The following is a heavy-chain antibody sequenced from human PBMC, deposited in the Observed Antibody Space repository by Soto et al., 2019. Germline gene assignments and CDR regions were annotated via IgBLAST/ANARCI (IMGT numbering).Heavy chain of an antibody. CDR2: IYYSGST. J-gene: IGHJ4*02. CDR3: ARRYYDFWSGYFDY. Sequence: SETLSLTCTVSGGSISSYYWSWIRQPPGKGLEWIGYIYYSGSTNYNPSLKSRVTISVDTSKNQFSLKLSSVTAADTAVYYCARRYYDFWSGYFDYWGQGTLVTVSS. D-gene: IGHD3-3*01. CDR1: GGSISSYY. V-gene: IGHV4-59*08.